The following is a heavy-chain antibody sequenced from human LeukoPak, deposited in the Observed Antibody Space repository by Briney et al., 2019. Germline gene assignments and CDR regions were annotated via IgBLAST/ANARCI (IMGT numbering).Heavy chain of an antibody. D-gene: IGHD6-13*01. V-gene: IGHV3-23*01. CDR1: GFTFSSYG. Sequence: GGSPRLSCAASGFTFSSYGMSWVRQAPGKGLEWVSAISGSGGSTYYADSVKGRFTISRDNSKNTLYLQMNSLRAEDTAVYYCAKAGMAAAGTFDYWGQGTLVTVSS. CDR3: AKAGMAAAGTFDY. J-gene: IGHJ4*02. CDR2: ISGSGGST.